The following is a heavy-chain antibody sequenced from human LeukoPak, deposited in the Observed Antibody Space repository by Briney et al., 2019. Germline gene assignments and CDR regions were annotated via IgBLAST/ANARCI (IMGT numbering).Heavy chain of an antibody. CDR2: IYTSGST. D-gene: IGHD3-22*01. Sequence: PSETLSLTCTVSGGSISSYYWSWIRQPAGKGLECIGRIYTSGSTNYNPSRKSRVTMSVDTSKNQFSLKLSSVSAADTAVYYCATTYYYDSSGTQPADAFDIWGQGRMVTVSS. V-gene: IGHV4-4*07. J-gene: IGHJ3*02. CDR3: ATTYYYDSSGTQPADAFDI. CDR1: GGSISSYY.